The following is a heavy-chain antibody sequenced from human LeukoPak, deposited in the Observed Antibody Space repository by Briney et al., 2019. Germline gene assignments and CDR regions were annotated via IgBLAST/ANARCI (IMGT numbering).Heavy chain of an antibody. CDR1: GGSISSGGYY. CDR3: ARGLSIVVVPAARNWFDP. Sequence: SQTLSLTCTVSGGSISSGGYYWSWIRQPPGKGLEWIGEINHSGSTNYNPSLKSRVTISVDTSKNQFSLKLSSVTAADTAVYYCARGLSIVVVPAARNWFDPWGQGTLVTVSS. D-gene: IGHD2-2*01. CDR2: INHSGST. V-gene: IGHV4-30-2*01. J-gene: IGHJ5*02.